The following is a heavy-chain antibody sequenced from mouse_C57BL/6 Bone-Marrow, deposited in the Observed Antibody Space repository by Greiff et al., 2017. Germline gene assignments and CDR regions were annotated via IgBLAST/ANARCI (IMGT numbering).Heavy chain of an antibody. J-gene: IGHJ3*01. CDR1: GYTFTSYW. CDR3: ARSYYGTWFAY. V-gene: IGHV1-55*01. CDR2: IYPGSGST. D-gene: IGHD1-1*01. Sequence: QVQLQQPGAELVKPGASVKMSCKASGYTFTSYWITWVKQRPGQGLEWIGDIYPGSGSTNYNEKFKSKATLTVDTSSSTAYMPLRCLTSEDSAVYYCARSYYGTWFAYWGQGTLVTVSA.